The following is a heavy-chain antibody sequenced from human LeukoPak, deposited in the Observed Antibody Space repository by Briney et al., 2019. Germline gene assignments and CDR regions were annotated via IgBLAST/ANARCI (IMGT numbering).Heavy chain of an antibody. CDR2: IYAGDSNT. D-gene: IGHD2-2*01. Sequence: GASLKISFKGSGYRFTSYCIGWVRRMPGKGREWMGLIYAGDSNTRYRPSFQGQVTISVDKSISTAYLQWSSLKASDTAMYYCARLGGDLYCTSTRCFYDYWGQGTLVTVSP. J-gene: IGHJ4*02. CDR1: GYRFTSYC. V-gene: IGHV5-51*01. CDR3: ARLGGDLYCTSTRCFYDY.